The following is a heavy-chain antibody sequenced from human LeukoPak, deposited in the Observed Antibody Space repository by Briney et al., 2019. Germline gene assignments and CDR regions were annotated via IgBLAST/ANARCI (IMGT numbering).Heavy chain of an antibody. Sequence: PSETLSLTCAVSGGSISSGGYSWSWLRQPPGKGLEWIVYIYHSGSTYYNPSLKSRVTISVDRSKNQFSLKLSSVTAAATAVYYCARGQGPAAFDIWGQGTMVTVSS. CDR2: IYHSGST. V-gene: IGHV4-30-2*01. CDR3: ARGQGPAAFDI. CDR1: GGSISSGGYS. J-gene: IGHJ3*02.